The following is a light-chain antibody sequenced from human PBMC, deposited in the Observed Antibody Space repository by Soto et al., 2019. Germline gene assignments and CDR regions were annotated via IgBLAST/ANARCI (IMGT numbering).Light chain of an antibody. CDR1: MSDIGAYDY. CDR2: EVN. V-gene: IGLV2-14*01. J-gene: IGLJ1*01. CDR3: LSFTTTSTHV. Sequence: QSLLTQPASLSGSPGQSIPISCTGTMSDIGAYDYVSWFQQHPGKAPKLMISEVNNRPSGVSNRFSGSKSGNTAYLTISGLQVEDEAEYFCLSFTTTSTHVFGTGTKVTVL.